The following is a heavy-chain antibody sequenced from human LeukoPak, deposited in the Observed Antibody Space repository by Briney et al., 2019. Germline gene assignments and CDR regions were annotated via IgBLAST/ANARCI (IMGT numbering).Heavy chain of an antibody. J-gene: IGHJ4*02. CDR2: ISHGSTRI. V-gene: IGHV3-48*01. CDR1: GFTFSSYS. Sequence: PGGSLRLSXAASGFTFSSYSMNWVRQAPGEGLEWISYISHGSTRIFYADFVEGRFTVSRDDAKNALYLKMNSLRVEDTAVYYCARDPGYSYAMDSWGQGTLVIVSS. D-gene: IGHD5-18*01. CDR3: ARDPGYSYAMDS.